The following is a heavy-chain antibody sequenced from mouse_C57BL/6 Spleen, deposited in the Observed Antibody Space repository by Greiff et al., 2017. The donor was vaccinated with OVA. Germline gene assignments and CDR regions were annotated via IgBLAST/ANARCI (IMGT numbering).Heavy chain of an antibody. V-gene: IGHV1-19*01. CDR3: ARSAIYDGYYAMDY. Sequence: EVQLQQSGPVLVKPGASVKMSCKASGYTFTDYYMNWVKQSHGKSLEWIGVINPYNGGTSYNQKFKGKATLTVDKSSSTAYMELNSLTSEDSAVYYCARSAIYDGYYAMDYWGQGTSVTVSS. CDR2: INPYNGGT. J-gene: IGHJ4*01. D-gene: IGHD2-3*01. CDR1: GYTFTDYY.